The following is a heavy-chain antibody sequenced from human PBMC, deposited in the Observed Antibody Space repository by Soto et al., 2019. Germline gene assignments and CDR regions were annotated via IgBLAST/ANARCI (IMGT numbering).Heavy chain of an antibody. V-gene: IGHV5-51*01. CDR2: IYPGDSDT. J-gene: IGHJ6*02. CDR3: ARHSSSSWGVYYYGMDV. CDR1: GYSFTSYW. Sequence: GESLKISCKGSGYSFTSYWIGWVRQMPGKGLEWMGIIYPGDSDTRYSPSFQGQVTISADKSISTAYPQWSSLKASDTAMYYCARHSSSSWGVYYYGMDVWGQGTTVTVSS. D-gene: IGHD6-6*01.